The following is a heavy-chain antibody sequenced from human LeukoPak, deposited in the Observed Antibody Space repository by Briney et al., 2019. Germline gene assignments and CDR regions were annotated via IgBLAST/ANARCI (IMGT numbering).Heavy chain of an antibody. D-gene: IGHD2-2*01. J-gene: IGHJ4*02. CDR1: GYTFTGYY. CDR2: INPNSGGT. CDR3: ARVPIVVVPATYYFDY. V-gene: IGHV1-2*02. Sequence: ASVKVSCKASGYTFTGYYMHWVRQAPGQGLEWMGWINPNSGGTNYAQKFQGRVTMTRDTSISTAYMELSRLRSDDTAVYYCARVPIVVVPATYYFDYWGQGTLVTVSS.